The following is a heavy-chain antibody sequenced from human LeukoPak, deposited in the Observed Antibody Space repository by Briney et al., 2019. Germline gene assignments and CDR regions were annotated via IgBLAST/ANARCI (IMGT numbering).Heavy chain of an antibody. Sequence: GSLRLSCAASGFTFSNYAMSWVRQPPGKGLEWIGKIYHSGSTNYNPSLKSRVTISVDKSKNQFSLKVTSVTAADTAVYYCARSSGRSPNRDYMDVWGKGTTVTISS. CDR2: IYHSGST. J-gene: IGHJ6*03. D-gene: IGHD1-14*01. CDR3: ARSSGRSPNRDYMDV. CDR1: GFTFSNYAM. V-gene: IGHV4-4*02.